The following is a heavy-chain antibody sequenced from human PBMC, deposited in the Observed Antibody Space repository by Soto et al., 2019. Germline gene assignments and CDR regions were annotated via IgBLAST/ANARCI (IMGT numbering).Heavy chain of an antibody. Sequence: PSETLSLTCAVSGYSINSGYYWGWIRQSPGKGLEWIGSVFHSGTTYSTPSLKTRLTISVDTSKNQFSLDLNAVTAADTAVYYCVRDFGDLHDFWSGSDYWGHGIPVTGSS. CDR3: VRDFGDLHDFWSGSDY. CDR1: GYSINSGYY. V-gene: IGHV4-38-2*02. CDR2: VFHSGTT. J-gene: IGHJ4*01. D-gene: IGHD3-3*01.